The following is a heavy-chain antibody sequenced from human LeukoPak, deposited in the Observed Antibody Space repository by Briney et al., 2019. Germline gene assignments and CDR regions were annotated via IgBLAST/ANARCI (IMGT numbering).Heavy chain of an antibody. CDR3: AKDIASYYYDSSGSLDY. Sequence: GGSLRLSCAASGFTFSNYAMSWVRQAPGKGLEWVSLISGDGGSTYYADSVKGRFTISRDNSKDSLYLQMNSLRTEDTALYYCAKDIASYYYDSSGSLDYWGQGTLVTVSS. V-gene: IGHV3-43*02. CDR1: GFTFSNYA. J-gene: IGHJ4*02. CDR2: ISGDGGST. D-gene: IGHD3-22*01.